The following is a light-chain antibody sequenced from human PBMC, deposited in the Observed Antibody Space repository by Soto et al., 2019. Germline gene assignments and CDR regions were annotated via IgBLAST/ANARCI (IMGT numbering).Light chain of an antibody. J-gene: IGKJ4*01. Sequence: EIVLTQSPVTLSLSPGERATLSFRASQSVSSYLAWYQHKPGQAPRLLIYDASSRATGIPDRFSGSGSGTDFTLPISSLEPEDFAVYYCQQRSNWPLTFGGGTKVDIK. V-gene: IGKV3-11*01. CDR2: DAS. CDR3: QQRSNWPLT. CDR1: QSVSSY.